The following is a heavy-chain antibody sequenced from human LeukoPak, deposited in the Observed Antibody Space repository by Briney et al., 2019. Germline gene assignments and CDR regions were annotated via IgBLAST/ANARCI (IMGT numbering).Heavy chain of an antibody. CDR3: ARDLVVPAARHNWFDP. CDR1: GYTFTGYY. Sequence: ASVKVSCKASGYTFTGYYMHWVRQAPGQGREWMGWINPNSGGTNYAQKFQGRVTMTRDTSISTAYMELSRLRSDDTAVYYCARDLVVPAARHNWFDPWGQGTLVTVSS. D-gene: IGHD2-2*01. CDR2: INPNSGGT. V-gene: IGHV1-2*02. J-gene: IGHJ5*02.